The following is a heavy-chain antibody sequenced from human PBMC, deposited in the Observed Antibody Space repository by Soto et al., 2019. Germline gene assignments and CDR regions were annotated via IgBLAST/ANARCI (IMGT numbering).Heavy chain of an antibody. J-gene: IGHJ5*01. V-gene: IGHV3-66*01. D-gene: IGHD6-13*01. Sequence: GGSLRLSCAASGFTVSSNHISWVRQAPGKGLEWVSVIYSGGSTKYADSVKGRFTISRDNSKNTLFLQMNSLRAADTAVYYCARAYSNTWYYFGSWGQGTLVTVSS. CDR3: ARAYSNTWYYFGS. CDR1: GFTVSSNH. CDR2: IYSGGST.